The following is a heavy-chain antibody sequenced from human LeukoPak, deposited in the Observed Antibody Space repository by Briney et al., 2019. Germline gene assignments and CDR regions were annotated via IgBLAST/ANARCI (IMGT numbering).Heavy chain of an antibody. Sequence: SETLSLTCTVSGGSISSSSYYWGWIRQPPGKGLEWIGSIYYSGSTYYNPSLKSRVTISVDTSKNQFSLKLSSVTAADTAVYYCAREPYCSGGSCYFLNAFDXXXXGXMXTVSS. CDR3: AREPYCSGGSCYFLNAFDX. CDR2: IYYSGST. V-gene: IGHV4-39*07. CDR1: GGSISSSSYY. D-gene: IGHD2-15*01. J-gene: IGHJ3*02.